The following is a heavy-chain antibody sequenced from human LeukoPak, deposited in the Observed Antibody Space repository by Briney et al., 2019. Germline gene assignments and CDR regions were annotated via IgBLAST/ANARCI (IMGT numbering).Heavy chain of an antibody. CDR1: GFTFSNYY. D-gene: IGHD3-16*01. CDR2: ISSSSSTI. CDR3: ARSDYDYVWGIDY. Sequence: NPGGSLRLSCAASGFTFSNYYMTWIGQAPGKRLEWVSYISSSSSTIYYADSVKGRFTISRDNAKNSLYLQMNSLRAEDTAVYYCARSDYDYVWGIDYWGQGTLVTVSS. V-gene: IGHV3-11*04. J-gene: IGHJ4*02.